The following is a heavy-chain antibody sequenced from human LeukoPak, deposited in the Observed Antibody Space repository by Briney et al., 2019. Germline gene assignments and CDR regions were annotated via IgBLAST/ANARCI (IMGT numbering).Heavy chain of an antibody. CDR3: ARTFIAAAADETNWFDP. CDR2: INPNSGGT. Sequence: ASVKVSCKASGYTFTGYYMHWVRQAPGQGLEWMGWINPNSGGTSYAQKFQGRVTMTRDTSISTAYMELSRLRSDDTAVYYCARTFIAAAADETNWFDPWGQGTLVTVSS. J-gene: IGHJ5*02. CDR1: GYTFTGYY. D-gene: IGHD6-13*01. V-gene: IGHV1-2*02.